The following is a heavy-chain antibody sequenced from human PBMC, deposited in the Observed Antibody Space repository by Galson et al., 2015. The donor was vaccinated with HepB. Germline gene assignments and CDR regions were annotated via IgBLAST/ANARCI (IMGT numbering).Heavy chain of an antibody. CDR3: ARSGVGPTIGAFDI. Sequence: SVKVSCKASGGTFSSYAISWVRQAPGQGLEWMGGIIPIFGTANYAQKFQGRVTITADESTSTAYMELSSLRSEDTAVYYCARSGVGPTIGAFDIWGQGTMVTVSS. J-gene: IGHJ3*02. CDR2: IIPIFGTA. D-gene: IGHD3-16*01. V-gene: IGHV1-69*13. CDR1: GGTFSSYA.